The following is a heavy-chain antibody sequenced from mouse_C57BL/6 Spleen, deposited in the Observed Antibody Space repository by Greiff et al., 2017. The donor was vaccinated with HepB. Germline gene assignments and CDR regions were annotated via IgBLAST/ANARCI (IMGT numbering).Heavy chain of an antibody. CDR1: GYTFTDYY. D-gene: IGHD1-1*01. V-gene: IGHV1-19*01. CDR3: ASSYGGFYAMDY. CDR2: INPYNGGT. J-gene: IGHJ4*01. Sequence: VQLKQSGPVLVKPGASVKMSCKASGYTFTDYYMNWVKQSHGKSLEWIGVINPYNGGTSYNQKFKGKATLTVDKSSSTAYMELNSLTSEDSAVYYCASSYGGFYAMDYWGQGTSVTVSS.